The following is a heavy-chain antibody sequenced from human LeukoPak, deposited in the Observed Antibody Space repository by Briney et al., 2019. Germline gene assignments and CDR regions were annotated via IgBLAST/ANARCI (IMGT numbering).Heavy chain of an antibody. J-gene: IGHJ5*01. V-gene: IGHV7-4-1*02. Sequence: GASVKVSCKASGYTFTSQAMNWVRQAPGQGLEWMGWINTNTRDPTYAQEFTGRFVFSLDTSVSTAYLQLSSLKADDTAVYYCARVAHEHNWFAPWGQGTMVTVSS. CDR1: GYTFTSQA. CDR2: INTNTRDP. CDR3: ARVAHEHNWFAP.